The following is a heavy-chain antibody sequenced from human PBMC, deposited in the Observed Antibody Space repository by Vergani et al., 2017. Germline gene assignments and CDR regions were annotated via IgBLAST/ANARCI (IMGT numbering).Heavy chain of an antibody. CDR3: VRDVRVSRT. V-gene: IGHV3-23*04. CDR2: ISSSGGGT. CDR1: GFSFSSYA. J-gene: IGHJ3*01. Sequence: EVEVVESGGGLVQPGGSLRLSCAASGFSFSSYAMTWVRQAPGKGLEWVSGISSSGGGTSYVDSVKGRFTISRDNAKNSLYLDMSSLRAEDTAVYYCVRDVRVSRTWGQGTLVAVSS.